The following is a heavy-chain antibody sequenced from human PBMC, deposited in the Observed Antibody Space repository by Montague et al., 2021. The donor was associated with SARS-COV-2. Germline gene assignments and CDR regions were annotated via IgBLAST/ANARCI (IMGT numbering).Heavy chain of an antibody. V-gene: IGHV4-61*01. CDR2: IYDSATT. CDR3: ARAANILSGFYNHPLEY. D-gene: IGHD3-9*01. Sequence: SETLSLTCTVSGGSVISDTYFWSWIRQPPGKGLECIAYIYDSATTNNXPSFWSRVSMSSDRSKNQFSLKLTSVTPADTAVYYCARAANILSGFYNHPLEYWGQGILVTVSS. CDR1: GGSVISDTYF. J-gene: IGHJ4*02.